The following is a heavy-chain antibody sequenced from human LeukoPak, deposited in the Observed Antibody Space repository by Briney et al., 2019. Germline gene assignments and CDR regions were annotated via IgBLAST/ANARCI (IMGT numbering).Heavy chain of an antibody. J-gene: IGHJ5*02. CDR3: ARSVVVESYFCNWFDP. V-gene: IGHV1-69*05. CDR1: GGTFSSYA. CDR2: IIPIFGTA. D-gene: IGHD1-26*01. Sequence: ASVKVSCKASGGTFSSYAISWVRQAPGQGLEWMGGIIPIFGTANYAQKFQGRVTITTDESTSTAYMELSSLRSEDTAVYYCARSVVVESYFCNWFDPWGQGTLVTVSS.